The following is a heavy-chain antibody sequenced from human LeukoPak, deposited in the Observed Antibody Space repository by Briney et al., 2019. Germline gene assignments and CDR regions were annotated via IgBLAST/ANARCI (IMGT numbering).Heavy chain of an antibody. CDR2: IYRDGTI. CDR3: AREWEYYYNRRRGAFDV. J-gene: IGHJ3*01. V-gene: IGHV3-66*01. CDR1: GFTVSTNY. D-gene: IGHD3-22*01. Sequence: GGSLRLSCAASGFTVSTNYFSWVRQAPGRGLEWISVIYRDGTIYYSDSVKDRFTISRDNSKNTLFLEMNSLGADDTAVYYCAREWEYYYNRRRGAFDVWGQGTMVTVSS.